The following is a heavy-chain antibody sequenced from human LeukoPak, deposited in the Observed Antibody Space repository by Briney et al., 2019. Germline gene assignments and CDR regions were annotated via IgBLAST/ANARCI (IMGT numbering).Heavy chain of an antibody. D-gene: IGHD3-22*01. CDR3: ARDHYYDSSGYTPAGDAFDI. CDR2: ISGSSGNT. J-gene: IGHJ3*02. Sequence: GGSLRLSCAASGFSFSSYAMSWVRQAPGKGLEWVSAISGSSGNTYYADSVKGRFTISRDNSKNSLYLQMNSPRAEDTAVYYCARDHYYDSSGYTPAGDAFDIWGQGTMVTVSS. CDR1: GFSFSSYA. V-gene: IGHV3-23*01.